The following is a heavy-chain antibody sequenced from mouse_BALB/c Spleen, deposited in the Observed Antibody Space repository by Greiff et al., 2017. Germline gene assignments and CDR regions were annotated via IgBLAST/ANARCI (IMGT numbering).Heavy chain of an antibody. J-gene: IGHJ1*01. CDR1: GYNFTSYW. Sequence: QVQLQQPGAELVKPGTSVKLSCKASGYNFTSYWINWVKLRPGQGLAWIGDIYPGSGSTNYNEKFKSKATLTVDTSSSTAYMQLSSLASEDSALYYCARSNYYGSSFYWYFDVWGAGTTVTVSS. CDR2: IYPGSGST. V-gene: IGHV1-55*01. CDR3: ARSNYYGSSFYWYFDV. D-gene: IGHD1-1*01.